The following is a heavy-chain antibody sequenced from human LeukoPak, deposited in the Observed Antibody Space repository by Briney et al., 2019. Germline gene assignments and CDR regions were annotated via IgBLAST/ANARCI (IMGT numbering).Heavy chain of an antibody. CDR1: GFTVSSNY. J-gene: IGHJ4*02. CDR3: AKPRIPVAGTDLDF. Sequence: GGSLRLSCAASGFTVSSNYMSWIRQAPGKGLEWVAVISYDGSTKYYADSVKGRFTISRDNSKNTLFLQMNSLRAEDTAVYYCAKPRIPVAGTDLDFWGQGTLVTVSS. CDR2: ISYDGSTK. V-gene: IGHV3-30*18. D-gene: IGHD6-19*01.